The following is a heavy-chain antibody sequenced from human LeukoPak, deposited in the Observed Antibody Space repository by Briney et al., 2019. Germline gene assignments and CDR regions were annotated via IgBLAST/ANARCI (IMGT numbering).Heavy chain of an antibody. CDR2: INSDGSST. CDR1: GFTFSSYW. J-gene: IGHJ3*02. CDR3: ARASEYYDFWSGYYPDAFDI. Sequence: GGSLRLSCAASGFTFSSYWMHWVRQAPGKGLVWVSRINSDGSSTSYADSVKGRFTISRDNAKNTLYLQMNSLRAEDTAVYYCARASEYYDFWSGYYPDAFDIWGQGTMVTVPS. V-gene: IGHV3-74*01. D-gene: IGHD3-3*01.